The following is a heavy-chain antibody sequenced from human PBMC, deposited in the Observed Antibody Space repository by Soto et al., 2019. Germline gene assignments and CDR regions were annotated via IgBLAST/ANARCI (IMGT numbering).Heavy chain of an antibody. D-gene: IGHD1-1*01. J-gene: IGHJ1*01. CDR1: GYSFTNYW. CDR3: ARYPHLTKKDNYIFESDYFKL. Sequence: EEQLVQSGAEMKKPGESLRISCQGSGYSFTNYWIGWVRQMPGKGLEWMGIIYPGDSDTRYSPSFQGQVAISVDKSIDTVYLHWRSLKASDTAMYYCARYPHLTKKDNYIFESDYFKLWGQGTLVTVSS. V-gene: IGHV5-51*01. CDR2: IYPGDSDT.